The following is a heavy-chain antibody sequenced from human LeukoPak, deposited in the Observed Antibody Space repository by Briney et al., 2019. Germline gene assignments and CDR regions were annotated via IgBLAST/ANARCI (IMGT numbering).Heavy chain of an antibody. Sequence: PGGSLRLSCAASGFTVSSNYMSWVRQAPGKGLEWVSVIYSGGSTYYADSVKGRFTISRDNSKNTLYLQMNSLRAEDTAVYYCAKDRGTNYYYYGMDVWGQGTTVTVSS. D-gene: IGHD3-10*01. V-gene: IGHV3-66*01. J-gene: IGHJ6*02. CDR1: GFTVSSNY. CDR2: IYSGGST. CDR3: AKDRGTNYYYYGMDV.